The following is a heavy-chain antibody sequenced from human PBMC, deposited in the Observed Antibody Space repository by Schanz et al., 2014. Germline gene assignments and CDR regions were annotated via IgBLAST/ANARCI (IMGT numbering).Heavy chain of an antibody. V-gene: IGHV3-30*04. CDR2: ISNDGSDE. CDR1: GFIFSNFA. J-gene: IGHJ4*02. D-gene: IGHD2-21*01. Sequence: VQLVESGGGLVQPGGSLRLSCAASGFIFSNFAMEWVRQAPGKGLEWVAVISNDGSDEHYADSVKGRFTISRDNSKNTLYLQMNSLRAEDTAVYYCARESPFGGDCFYHWGQGTLVTVS. CDR3: ARESPFGGDCFYH.